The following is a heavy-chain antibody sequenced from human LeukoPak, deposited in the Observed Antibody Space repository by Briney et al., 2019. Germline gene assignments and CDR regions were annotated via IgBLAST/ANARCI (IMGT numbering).Heavy chain of an antibody. CDR2: IYHSGST. J-gene: IGHJ4*02. Sequence: SETLSLTCTVSGYSISSGYYWGWIRPPPGKGLEWIGEIYHSGSTNYNPSLKSRVTISVDKSKNQFSLKLSSVTAADTAVYYCARRVADWPFDYWGQGTLVTVSS. CDR1: GYSISSGYY. V-gene: IGHV4-38-2*02. CDR3: ARRVADWPFDY. D-gene: IGHD3-9*01.